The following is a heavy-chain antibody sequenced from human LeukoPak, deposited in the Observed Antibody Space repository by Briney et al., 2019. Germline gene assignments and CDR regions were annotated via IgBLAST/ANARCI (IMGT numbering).Heavy chain of an antibody. J-gene: IGHJ4*02. D-gene: IGHD3-10*01. CDR2: INPNSGGT. V-gene: IGHV1-2*02. CDR3: ASAPSMVRGVKYFDY. CDR1: GYTFTGYY. Sequence: ASVKVSCKASGYTFTGYYMHWVRQAPGQGLEWMGWINPNSGGTNYAQKFQGRVTMTRDTSISTAYMELSRLRSDDTAVYYCASAPSMVRGVKYFDYWGQGTLVTVSS.